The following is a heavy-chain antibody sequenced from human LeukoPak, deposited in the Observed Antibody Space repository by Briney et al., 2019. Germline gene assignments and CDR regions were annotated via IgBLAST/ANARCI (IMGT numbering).Heavy chain of an antibody. CDR2: INPNSGGT. CDR3: ARQSGSYRGQWFDP. CDR1: GYTFTGYY. J-gene: IGHJ5*02. V-gene: IGHV1-2*02. Sequence: ASVKVSCKASGYTFTGYYMHWVRQAPGQGLEWMGWINPNSGGTNYAQKFQGRVTMTRDTSISTAYMELSSLRSEDTAVYYCARQSGSYRGQWFDPWGQGTLVTVSS. D-gene: IGHD1-26*01.